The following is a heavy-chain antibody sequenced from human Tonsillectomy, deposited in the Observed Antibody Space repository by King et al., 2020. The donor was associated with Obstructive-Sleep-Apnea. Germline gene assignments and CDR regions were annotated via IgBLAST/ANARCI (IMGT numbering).Heavy chain of an antibody. CDR1: GFSLTDYA. CDR3: AKDTDGGIAAAGTLFES. D-gene: IGHD6-13*01. Sequence: QLVQSGGGLVQPGRYLRLSCAASGFSLTDYAMHWVRQAPGKGLEWVSGINWNSAYIGYADSVKGRFTISRDNAKNFLYLQMNSLGPEDTALYYCAKDTDGGIAAAGTLFESWGQGTLVTVSS. CDR2: INWNSAYI. J-gene: IGHJ4*02. V-gene: IGHV3-9*01.